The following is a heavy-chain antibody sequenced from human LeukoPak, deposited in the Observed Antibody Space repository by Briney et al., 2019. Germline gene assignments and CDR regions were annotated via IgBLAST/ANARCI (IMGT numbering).Heavy chain of an antibody. D-gene: IGHD3-9*01. V-gene: IGHV3-7*05. J-gene: IGHJ4*02. CDR3: ARDYPGFPNDIRQADRFDY. Sequence: GGSLRLSCAASGFTFSRYWMTWVRQAPGKGLEWVANIKQDGSEKYYVDSVKGRFTISRDNAKNSLYLQMNSLRAEDTAVYYCARDYPGFPNDIRQADRFDYWGQGTLVTVSS. CDR2: IKQDGSEK. CDR1: GFTFSRYW.